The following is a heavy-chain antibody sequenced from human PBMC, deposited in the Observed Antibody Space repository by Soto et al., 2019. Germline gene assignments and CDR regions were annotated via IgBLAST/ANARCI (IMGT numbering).Heavy chain of an antibody. CDR2: ISAYNGNT. Sequence: QVQLVQSGAEVKKPGASVKVSCKASGYTFTSYGISWVRQAPGQGLEWMGWISAYNGNTNYAQKLQGRVTMTTDTPTSTAYMELSSLRSDDTAVYYCAREGYCSSTSCRHYDYYGMDVWGQGTTVTVSS. CDR3: AREGYCSSTSCRHYDYYGMDV. D-gene: IGHD2-2*01. CDR1: GYTFTSYG. V-gene: IGHV1-18*01. J-gene: IGHJ6*02.